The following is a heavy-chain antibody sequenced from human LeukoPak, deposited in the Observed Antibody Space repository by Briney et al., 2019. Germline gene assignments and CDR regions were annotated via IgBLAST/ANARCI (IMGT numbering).Heavy chain of an antibody. V-gene: IGHV3-7*01. Sequence: GGSLRLSCVASGFTFSSQWMTWVSQAPGKGLEWVVNIKPDGSEKNYVDSVEGRFSISRDNAKNSVDLQINSLRAEDTAVYYCARGARFFGHWGQGTLVSVSS. D-gene: IGHD3-16*01. CDR3: ARGARFFGH. CDR1: GFTFSSQW. CDR2: IKPDGSEK. J-gene: IGHJ4*01.